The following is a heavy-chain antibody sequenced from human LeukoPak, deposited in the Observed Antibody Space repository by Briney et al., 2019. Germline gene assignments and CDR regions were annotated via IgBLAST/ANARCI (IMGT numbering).Heavy chain of an antibody. D-gene: IGHD3-10*01. Sequence: PSETLSLTCTVSGGSICRGGYYWSWICQHPGKGLEWIAYSYYSGSTNYNPSLKSRVTISLDTSKNQFSLKLSSPTAADTAVYYCARRVAGESRAFDIWGQGTMVTVSS. V-gene: IGHV4-61*08. CDR3: ARRVAGESRAFDI. CDR2: SYYSGST. CDR1: GGSICRGGYY. J-gene: IGHJ3*02.